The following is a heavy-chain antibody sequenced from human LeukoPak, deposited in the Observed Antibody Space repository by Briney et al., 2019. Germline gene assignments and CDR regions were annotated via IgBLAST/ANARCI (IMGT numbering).Heavy chain of an antibody. V-gene: IGHV3-74*01. CDR1: GFTFKLYW. CDR3: AKGRPGGAVLAAYFDY. CDR2: INDDRSDT. Sequence: GGSLRLSCAASGFTFKLYWMHWVRQVPGKGPVWVARINDDRSDTVYADSVKGRFTISRDNSKNTLYLQMNSLKAEDTAVYYCAKGRPGGAVLAAYFDYWGQGTLLTVSS. J-gene: IGHJ4*02. D-gene: IGHD3-3*02.